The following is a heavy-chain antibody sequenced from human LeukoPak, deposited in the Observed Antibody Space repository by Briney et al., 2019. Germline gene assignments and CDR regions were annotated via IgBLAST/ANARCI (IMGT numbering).Heavy chain of an antibody. V-gene: IGHV3-74*01. J-gene: IGHJ5*02. CDR1: GFTFSSHW. CDR3: ARGYYDSNDSNRSNWFDP. Sequence: TGGSLRLSCAASGFTFSSHWMHWVRQAPGKGLVWVSRLNTDGSSTVYADSVKGRFTISRDNAKNTLYLQMNSLRAVDTAVYYCARGYYDSNDSNRSNWFDPWGQGTLVTVSS. CDR2: LNTDGSST. D-gene: IGHD3-22*01.